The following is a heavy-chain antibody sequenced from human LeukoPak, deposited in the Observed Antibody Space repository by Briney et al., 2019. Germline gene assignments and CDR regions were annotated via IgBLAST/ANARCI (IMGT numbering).Heavy chain of an antibody. CDR1: GFTFSSYG. CDR2: ISYDGSNK. V-gene: IGHV3-30*03. Sequence: PGRSLRLSCAASGFTFSSYGMHWVRQAPGKGLEWVAVISYDGSNKYYADSVKGRFTISRDNSKNTLYLQMSSLRAEDTAVYYCARAPSYDFWSGPGPWGQGTLVTVSS. CDR3: ARAPSYDFWSGPGP. D-gene: IGHD3-3*01. J-gene: IGHJ5*02.